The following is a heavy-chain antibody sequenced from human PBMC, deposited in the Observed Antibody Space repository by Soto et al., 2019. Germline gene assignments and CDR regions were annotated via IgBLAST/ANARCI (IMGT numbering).Heavy chain of an antibody. J-gene: IGHJ5*02. V-gene: IGHV4-39*01. CDR3: ARRNDYYDMLTGYKSDWFDP. CDR1: GGSIGSSLYY. Sequence: QVQLLESGPGLVKPSETLSLTCTVSGGSIGSSLYYWGWLRQPPGKGLEWIATIYYTGDTYYNPSLESRVTISVDTSKNQFSLKVTSVTAADTAMYFCARRNDYYDMLTGYKSDWFDPWGQGTLVTVSS. CDR2: IYYTGDT. D-gene: IGHD3-9*01.